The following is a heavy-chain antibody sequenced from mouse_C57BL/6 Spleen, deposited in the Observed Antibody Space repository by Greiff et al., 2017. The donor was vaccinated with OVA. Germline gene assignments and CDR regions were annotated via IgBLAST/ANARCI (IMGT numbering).Heavy chain of an antibody. CDR3: ARGSNYYFDY. V-gene: IGHV1-69*01. CDR1: GYTFTSYW. D-gene: IGHD2-5*01. Sequence: QVQLQQSGAELVMPGASVKLSCKASGYTFTSYWMHWVKQRPGQGLEWIGEIDPSDSYTNYNQKFKGKSTLTVDKSSSTAYMQLSSLTSEDSAVYYCARGSNYYFDYWGQGTTLTVSS. CDR2: IDPSDSYT. J-gene: IGHJ2*01.